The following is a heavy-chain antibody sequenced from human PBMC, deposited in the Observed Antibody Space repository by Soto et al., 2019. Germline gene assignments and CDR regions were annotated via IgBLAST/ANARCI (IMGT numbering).Heavy chain of an antibody. CDR1: GFTFSSYG. J-gene: IGHJ1*01. V-gene: IGHV3-33*01. Sequence: QVQLVESGGGVVQPGRSLRLSCAASGFTFSSYGMHWVRQAPGKGLEWVALIWYDGSNKYYADSVKGRFTISRDNSKNTLYLQMNSLRAEDTAVCYCARDQGAYAEDCQHWGQGTLVTVSS. CDR3: ARDQGAYAEDCQH. CDR2: IWYDGSNK.